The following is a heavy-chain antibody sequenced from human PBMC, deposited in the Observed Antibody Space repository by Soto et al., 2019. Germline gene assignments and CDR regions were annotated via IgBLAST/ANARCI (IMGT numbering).Heavy chain of an antibody. CDR1: GFVFSTYS. V-gene: IGHV3-48*02. Sequence: EGQLVESGGNLVRPGGSLRLSCEASGFVFSTYSMNWVRQAPGKGLEWISYISSTSGTIYYADSVKGRFTIFRDNANNSLLLQMNGLRDEDTAVYYCANHKIRFSVAGTLYGLGVWGQGTTVTVSS. CDR3: ANHKIRFSVAGTLYGLGV. D-gene: IGHD6-19*01. CDR2: ISSTSGTI. J-gene: IGHJ6*02.